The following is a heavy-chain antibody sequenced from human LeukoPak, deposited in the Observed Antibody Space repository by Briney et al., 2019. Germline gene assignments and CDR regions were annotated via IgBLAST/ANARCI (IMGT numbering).Heavy chain of an antibody. Sequence: SCKASGYTFTGYYMHWVRQAPGKGLEWVAVISYEGGTQHYADSVKGRFIISRDNPRNTLYLQMNILRTEDTAVYYCAKEGTPQASTWYDLWGQGTQVIVSS. D-gene: IGHD2-2*01. J-gene: IGHJ5*02. CDR2: ISYEGGTQ. CDR3: AKEGTPQASTWYDL. CDR1: GYTFTGYY. V-gene: IGHV3-30*18.